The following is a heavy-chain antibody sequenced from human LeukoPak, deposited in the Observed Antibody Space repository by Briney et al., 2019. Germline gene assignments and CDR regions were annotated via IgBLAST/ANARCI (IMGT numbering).Heavy chain of an antibody. CDR2: MNPNSGNT. CDR1: GYTFTSYD. D-gene: IGHD3-16*02. J-gene: IGHJ4*02. Sequence: ASVKVSCKASGYTFTSYDINWARQATGQGLEWMGWMNPNSGNTGYAQKFQGRVTMTRNTSISTAYMELSSLRSEDTAVYYCARITFGGVIVPFDYWGQGTLVTVSS. V-gene: IGHV1-8*01. CDR3: ARITFGGVIVPFDY.